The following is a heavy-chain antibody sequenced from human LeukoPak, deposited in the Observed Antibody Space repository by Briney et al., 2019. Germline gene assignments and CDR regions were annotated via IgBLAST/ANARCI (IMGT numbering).Heavy chain of an antibody. CDR1: GGSISSYY. V-gene: IGHV4-59*01. Sequence: SETLSLTCTVSGGSISSYYWSWIRQPPGKGLEWIGYIYYSGSTNYNPSLKSRVTISVDTSKNQFSLKLSSVTVADTAVYYCAGAAAGTFDYWGQGTLVTVSS. CDR3: AGAAAGTFDY. CDR2: IYYSGST. D-gene: IGHD6-13*01. J-gene: IGHJ4*02.